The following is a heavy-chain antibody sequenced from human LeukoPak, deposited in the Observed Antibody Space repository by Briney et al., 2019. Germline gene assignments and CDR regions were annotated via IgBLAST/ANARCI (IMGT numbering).Heavy chain of an antibody. D-gene: IGHD3-9*01. CDR2: ISSSSSYI. V-gene: IGHV3-21*01. CDR1: GFTFSSYS. J-gene: IGHJ4*02. CDR3: AREGRYFDWLLPIDY. Sequence: PGGSLRLSCAASGFTFSSYSMNWVRQAPGMGLEWVSSISSSSSYIYYADSVKGRFTISRGNAKNSLYLQMNSLRAEDTAVYYCAREGRYFDWLLPIDYWGQGTLVTVSS.